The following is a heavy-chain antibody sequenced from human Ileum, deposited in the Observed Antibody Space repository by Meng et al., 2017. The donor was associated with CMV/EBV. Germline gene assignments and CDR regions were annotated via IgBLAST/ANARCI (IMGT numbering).Heavy chain of an antibody. J-gene: IGHJ4*02. CDR1: GGSLSSFA. Sequence: SCKVSGGSLSSFAISWVRQSPGQGLEWMGGIIPQFGTPKYAAKFQHRVTITTDTSTNTVNMELGSLTSDDTAVYYCARGSGWLQFVYWGQGSLVTVSS. D-gene: IGHD5-24*01. CDR3: ARGSGWLQFVY. V-gene: IGHV1-69*05. CDR2: IIPQFGTP.